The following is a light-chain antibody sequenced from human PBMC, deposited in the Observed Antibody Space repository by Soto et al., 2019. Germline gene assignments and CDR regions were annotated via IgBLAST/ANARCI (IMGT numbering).Light chain of an antibody. V-gene: IGKV1-9*01. J-gene: IGKJ2*01. CDR3: QQLNSYPRT. CDR1: QGISSY. CDR2: GAS. Sequence: DIQLTQSPSFLSASVGDRVTITCRASQGISSYLAWYQQRPGKAPKLLIYGASTLQSGVPSRFSGSGSGTESTLTISRLQPQDFATFYCQQLNSYPRTFGQGTKLEIK.